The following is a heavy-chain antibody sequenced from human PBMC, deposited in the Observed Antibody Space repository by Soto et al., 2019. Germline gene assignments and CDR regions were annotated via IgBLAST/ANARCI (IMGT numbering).Heavy chain of an antibody. J-gene: IGHJ6*02. CDR2: ISSSSTI. D-gene: IGHD3-10*01. CDR1: GFTFSSYS. CDR3: ARDILVLWFGVDV. V-gene: IGHV3-48*02. Sequence: PGGSLRLSCAASGFTFSSYSMNWVRQAPGKGLEWVSYISSSSTIYYADSVKGRFTISRDNAKNSLYLQMNSLRDEDTAVYYCARDILVLWFGVDVWGQGTTVTVSS.